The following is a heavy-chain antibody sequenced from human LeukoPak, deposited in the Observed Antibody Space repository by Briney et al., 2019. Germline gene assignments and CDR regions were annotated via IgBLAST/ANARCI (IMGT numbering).Heavy chain of an antibody. CDR2: ISGSGGST. D-gene: IGHD6-19*01. J-gene: IGHJ4*02. CDR1: GFTFNNYA. Sequence: GGSLRLSCAASGFTFNNYAMTWVRQAPGKGLEWVSVISGSGGSTYHADSVKGRFTISGDNSKNTLYLQMQSLRAEDTAVYYCAKTPRTSSGWYFDYWGQGTLVTVSS. CDR3: AKTPRTSSGWYFDY. V-gene: IGHV3-23*01.